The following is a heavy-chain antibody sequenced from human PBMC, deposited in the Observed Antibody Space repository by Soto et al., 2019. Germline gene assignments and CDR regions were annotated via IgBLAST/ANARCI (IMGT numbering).Heavy chain of an antibody. V-gene: IGHV4-31*03. Sequence: QVQLQESGPGLVKPSQTLSLTCTVSGGSISSGGYYWSWIRQHPGKGLEWIGYIYYSGSTYYNPSPKSRVTISVNTSKNQFSLKLSSLTAADTAVYYCARDISRLQFRYWGQGTLVTVSS. CDR1: GGSISSGGYY. CDR3: ARDISRLQFRY. J-gene: IGHJ4*02. D-gene: IGHD5-12*01. CDR2: IYYSGST.